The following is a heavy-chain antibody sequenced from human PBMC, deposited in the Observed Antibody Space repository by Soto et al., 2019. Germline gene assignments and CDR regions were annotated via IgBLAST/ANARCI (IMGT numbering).Heavy chain of an antibody. CDR1: GGSFSAYY. D-gene: IGHD5-12*01. Sequence: ETLSLTCAVYGGSFSAYYWTWIRQPPGKGLEWIGEIDHSGSARYNSSLESRVTISVDTSKNQFSLKLNSVTAADTAVYYCARAVSGYTGYDYNWFDPWGQGTLVTVSS. J-gene: IGHJ5*02. CDR3: ARAVSGYTGYDYNWFDP. V-gene: IGHV4-34*01. CDR2: IDHSGSA.